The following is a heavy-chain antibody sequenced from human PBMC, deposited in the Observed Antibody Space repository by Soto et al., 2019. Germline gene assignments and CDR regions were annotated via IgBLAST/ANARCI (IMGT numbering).Heavy chain of an antibody. CDR2: ISHSGST. J-gene: IGHJ3*02. CDR3: ARVGYYDGSGYNAFNI. D-gene: IGHD3-22*01. CDR1: GGSFSGYY. V-gene: IGHV4-34*01. Sequence: SETLSLTCAVYGGSFSGYYGSWLRQPPGKGLEWIGEISHSGSTNYIPSLKSRVTISADTSKDQFSLKLSSVTAADTAVYYCARVGYYDGSGYNAFNIWGQGTMVTVS.